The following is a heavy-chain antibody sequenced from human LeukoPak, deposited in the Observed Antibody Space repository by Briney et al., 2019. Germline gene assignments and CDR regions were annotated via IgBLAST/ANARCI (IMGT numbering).Heavy chain of an antibody. D-gene: IGHD6-13*01. J-gene: IGHJ4*02. V-gene: IGHV3-30-3*01. CDR2: ISYDGSNK. Sequence: GGSLRLSCAASGFTFSSYAMHWVRQAPGKGLEWVAVISYDGSNKYYADSVKGRFTISRDNSKNTLYLQMNSLRAEDTAVYYCAKGGSSSWYGAFSDYWGQGTLVTVSS. CDR1: GFTFSSYA. CDR3: AKGGSSSWYGAFSDY.